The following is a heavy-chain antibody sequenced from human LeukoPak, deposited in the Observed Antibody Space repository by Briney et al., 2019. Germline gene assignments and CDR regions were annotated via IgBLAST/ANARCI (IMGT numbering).Heavy chain of an antibody. CDR2: ISSSGSTI. CDR3: ARGLGYCSGGSCMHWYFDL. J-gene: IGHJ2*01. CDR1: GFTFSSYE. D-gene: IGHD2-15*01. V-gene: IGHV3-48*03. Sequence: GGSLRLSCAASGFTFSSYEMNWVRQAPGKGLEWVSYISSSGSTIYYADSVKGRFTISRDNAKNSLYLQVNSLRAEDTAVYYCARGLGYCSGGSCMHWYFDLWGRGTLVTVSS.